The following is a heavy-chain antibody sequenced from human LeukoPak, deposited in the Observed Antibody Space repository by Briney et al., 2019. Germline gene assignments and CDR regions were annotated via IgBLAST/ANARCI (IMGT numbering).Heavy chain of an antibody. V-gene: IGHV3-30*18. Sequence: GGSLRLSCAASGFTFSSYGMHWVRQAPGKGLEWVAVISYDGSNKYYADSVKGRFTISRDNSKNTLYLQMNSLRAEDTAVYYCAKSQQLAEEFSGFDYWGQGTLVTVPS. J-gene: IGHJ4*02. D-gene: IGHD3-10*01. CDR2: ISYDGSNK. CDR3: AKSQQLAEEFSGFDY. CDR1: GFTFSSYG.